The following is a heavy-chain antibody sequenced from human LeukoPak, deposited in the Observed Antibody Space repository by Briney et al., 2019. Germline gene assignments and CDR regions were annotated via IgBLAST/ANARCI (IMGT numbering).Heavy chain of an antibody. Sequence: GASVKVSCKASGGTFSSYAISWVRQAPGQGLEWMGGIIPIFGTANYAQKFQGRVTITADKSTSTAYMELSSLRSEDTAVYYCARAVVPAASYYYYYYMDVWGKGTTVTVSS. D-gene: IGHD2-2*01. CDR1: GGTFSSYA. CDR3: ARAVVPAASYYYYYYMDV. CDR2: IIPIFGTA. V-gene: IGHV1-69*06. J-gene: IGHJ6*03.